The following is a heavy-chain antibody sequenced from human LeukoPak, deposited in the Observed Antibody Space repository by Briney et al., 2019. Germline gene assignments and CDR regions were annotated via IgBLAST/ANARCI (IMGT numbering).Heavy chain of an antibody. CDR3: AKSVEGSYLRGSPDY. V-gene: IGHV3-30*18. CDR1: GFTFSSYG. Sequence: PGGSLRLSCAASGFTFSSYGMHWVRQAPGKGLEWVAVISYDGSNKYYADSVKGRFTISRDNSKNTLYLQMNSLRAEDTAVYYCAKSVEGSYLRGSPDYWGQGTLVTVSS. D-gene: IGHD1-26*01. CDR2: ISYDGSNK. J-gene: IGHJ4*02.